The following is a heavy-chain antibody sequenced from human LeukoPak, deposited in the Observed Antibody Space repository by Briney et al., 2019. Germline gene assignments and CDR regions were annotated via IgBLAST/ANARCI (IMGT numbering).Heavy chain of an antibody. CDR2: ISWNSGSI. D-gene: IGHD6-13*01. Sequence: PGGSLRLFCAASGFSFDDYAMHWVRQAPGKGLEWVSGISWNSGSIGYADSVKGRFTISRDNAKNSLYLQMNSLRAEDMALYYCAEAAVGTLEYYFDYWGQGTLVTVSS. J-gene: IGHJ4*02. V-gene: IGHV3-9*03. CDR1: GFSFDDYA. CDR3: AEAAVGTLEYYFDY.